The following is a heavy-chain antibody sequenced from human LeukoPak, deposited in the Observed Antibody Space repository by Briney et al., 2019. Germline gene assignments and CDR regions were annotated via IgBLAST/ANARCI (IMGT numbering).Heavy chain of an antibody. CDR2: IKQDGSEK. Sequence: HPGGSLRLSCAASGFIFNNYWMNWVRQAPGKGLEWVANIKQDGSEKYYVDSVKGRFTISRDNAKNSLYLQMNRLRAEDTAVYSCVRAMDVWGQGTTVTVSS. CDR3: VRAMDV. J-gene: IGHJ6*02. CDR1: GFIFNNYW. V-gene: IGHV3-7*04.